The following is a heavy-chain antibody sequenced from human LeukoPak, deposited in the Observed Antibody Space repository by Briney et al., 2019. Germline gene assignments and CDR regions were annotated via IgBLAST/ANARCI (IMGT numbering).Heavy chain of an antibody. J-gene: IGHJ4*02. CDR1: GFTFSSYA. V-gene: IGHV3-23*01. Sequence: GGPLRLSCAASGFTFSSYAMSWVRQAPGKGLEWVSAISGSGGSTYYADSVKGRFTISRDNSKNTLYLQMNSLRAEDTAVYYCAKVGSLAAAGTLYYFDYWGQGTLVTVSS. CDR2: ISGSGGST. D-gene: IGHD6-13*01. CDR3: AKVGSLAAAGTLYYFDY.